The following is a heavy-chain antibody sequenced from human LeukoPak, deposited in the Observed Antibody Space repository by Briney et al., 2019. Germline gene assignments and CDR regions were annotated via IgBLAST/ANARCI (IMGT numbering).Heavy chain of an antibody. CDR2: MSHSGST. J-gene: IGHJ4*02. V-gene: IGHV4-38-2*02. CDR3: ARDLSFRLRNYFDY. CDR1: DYSISSGYH. Sequence: PSETLSLTCAVSDYSISSGYHWAWIRQSPGKGPEWIGSMSHSGSTYYNPSLKSRVTISVDTSKNQFSVKLSSVSAADPAVYYCARDLSFRLRNYFDYWGQGTLVTVSS. D-gene: IGHD4-17*01.